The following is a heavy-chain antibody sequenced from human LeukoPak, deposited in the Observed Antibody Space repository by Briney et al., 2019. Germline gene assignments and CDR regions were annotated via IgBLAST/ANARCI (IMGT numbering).Heavy chain of an antibody. D-gene: IGHD1-1*01. V-gene: IGHV3-23*01. Sequence: PGGSLRLSCAASGFTFNSYAMMWVRQAPGKGLEWVSTISGSGGSTYYADSVKGRFTISRDNSKNTLYLQMNSLRAEDTAVYYCAEFGPGGDNWKGGYFDYWGQGTLVTVSS. CDR2: ISGSGGST. CDR1: GFTFNSYA. J-gene: IGHJ4*02. CDR3: AEFGPGGDNWKGGYFDY.